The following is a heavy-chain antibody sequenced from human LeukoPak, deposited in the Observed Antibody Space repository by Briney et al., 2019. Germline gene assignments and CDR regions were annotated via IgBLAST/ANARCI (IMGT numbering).Heavy chain of an antibody. Sequence: GTSLRLSCAVDGFAFGSYAMDWVRQAPGRGLEWVAVISHDGDNTNSGESGRGRFTLSRANLKNTLYLQIKGLRDQNTPLYYSARNAILEAAHSIGDVPVSAFDIWGQGTMVTVYS. CDR2: ISHDGDNT. CDR3: ARNAILEAAHSIGDVPVSAFDI. CDR1: GFAFGSYA. J-gene: IGHJ3*02. V-gene: IGHV3-30-3*01. D-gene: IGHD2-21*01.